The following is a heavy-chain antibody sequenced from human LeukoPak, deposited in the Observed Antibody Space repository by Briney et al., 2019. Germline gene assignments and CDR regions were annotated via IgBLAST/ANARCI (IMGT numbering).Heavy chain of an antibody. J-gene: IGHJ4*02. CDR1: GFTFSSYA. CDR2: ISGSGGST. V-gene: IGHV3-23*01. Sequence: GGSLRLSXAASGFTFSSYAMSWVRQAPGKGLEWVSAISGSGGSTYYADSVKGRFTISRDNSKNTLYLQMNSLRAEDTAVYYCATGPFGVVIMSDYWGQGTLVTVSS. D-gene: IGHD3-3*01. CDR3: ATGPFGVVIMSDY.